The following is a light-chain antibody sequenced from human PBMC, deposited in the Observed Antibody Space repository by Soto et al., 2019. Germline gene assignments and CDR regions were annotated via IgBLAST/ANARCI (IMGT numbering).Light chain of an antibody. CDR3: PQYDNWPPIT. CDR2: GAS. J-gene: IGKJ5*01. Sequence: DIVLTQSPATLSVSPGDGATLSCSASQSISTNLAWYQQKPGQAPRLLIYGASTRAAGIPARFRGSRSGTEFTLTISSLQSEDFAVYYCPQYDNWPPITFGQGTRLEIK. V-gene: IGKV3-15*01. CDR1: QSISTN.